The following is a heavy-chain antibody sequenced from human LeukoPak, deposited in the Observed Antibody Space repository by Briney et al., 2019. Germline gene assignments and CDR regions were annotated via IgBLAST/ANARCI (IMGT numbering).Heavy chain of an antibody. CDR2: INHSGST. D-gene: IGHD6-19*01. J-gene: IGHJ5*02. V-gene: IGHV4-34*01. CDR3: APSVAPRPPQQSGWFHP. CDR1: GGSFSGYY. Sequence: SETLSLTCAVSGGSFSGYYWSWIRQPPGKGLEWVGEINHSGSTNYNPYPTSRGTISVETYKNQYSLTLSAVPAADTAVFYYAPSVAPRPPQQSGWFHPWGQGTLVTVSS.